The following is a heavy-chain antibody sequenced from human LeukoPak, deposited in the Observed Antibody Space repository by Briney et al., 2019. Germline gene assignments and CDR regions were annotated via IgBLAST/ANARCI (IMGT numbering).Heavy chain of an antibody. J-gene: IGHJ6*02. Sequence: ASVKVSCKASGYTFTYSAISWVRQAPGQGLEWLGWISAYNGNKNYGHKFQGRVTMTTDTSTNTAYMELRSLRSDDTAVYYCAKESRMFDYGMDVWGQGTTVTVSS. CDR2: ISAYNGNK. CDR3: AKESRMFDYGMDV. CDR1: GYTFTYSA. V-gene: IGHV1-18*01. D-gene: IGHD3-10*02.